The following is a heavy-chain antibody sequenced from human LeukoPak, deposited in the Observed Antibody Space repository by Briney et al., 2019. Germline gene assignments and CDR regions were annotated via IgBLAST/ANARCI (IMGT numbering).Heavy chain of an antibody. Sequence: GGSLRLSCAASGLTFSSKAMSWVRQAPGKGLEWVSAISGSGGTTYYADSVKGRFTISRDNSKNTLYLQMNSLRAEDTAVYYCAKDRLVYGTWGQGTLVTVSS. J-gene: IGHJ5*02. CDR2: ISGSGGTT. CDR3: AKDRLVYGT. CDR1: GLTFSSKA. V-gene: IGHV3-23*01. D-gene: IGHD2-8*01.